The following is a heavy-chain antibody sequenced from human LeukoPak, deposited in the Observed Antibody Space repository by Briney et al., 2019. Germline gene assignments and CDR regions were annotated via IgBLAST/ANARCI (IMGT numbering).Heavy chain of an antibody. CDR1: GFTVSSNY. CDR2: IYSGGST. Sequence: GGSLRLSCAASGFTVSSNYMSWVRQAPGKGLEWVSIIYSGGSTYYADSVKGRFTISRDTSKNTLYLQMNSLRAADTAVYYCASKDPYDSRAYLLDYWGQGTLVTVSS. CDR3: ASKDPYDSRAYLLDY. V-gene: IGHV3-66*01. J-gene: IGHJ4*02. D-gene: IGHD3-22*01.